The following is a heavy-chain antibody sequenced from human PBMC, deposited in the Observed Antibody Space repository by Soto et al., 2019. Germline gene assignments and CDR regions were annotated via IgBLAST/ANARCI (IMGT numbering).Heavy chain of an antibody. J-gene: IGHJ5*02. CDR1: GFTFSSYG. V-gene: IGHV3-30*18. CDR2: ISYDGSNK. D-gene: IGHD2-2*01. CDR3: AKPAGYCSSTSCRTPLDP. Sequence: GSLRLSCAASGFTFSSYGMHWVRQAPGKGLEWVAVISYDGSNKYYADSVKGRFTISRDNSKNTLYLQMNSLRAEDTAVYYCAKPAGYCSSTSCRTPLDPWGQGTLVTVSS.